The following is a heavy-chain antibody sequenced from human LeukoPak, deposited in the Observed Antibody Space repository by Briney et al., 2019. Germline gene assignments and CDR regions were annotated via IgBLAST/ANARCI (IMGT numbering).Heavy chain of an antibody. CDR1: GYTFTGYY. CDR2: INPNTGGT. CDR3: APTSARPEAYYVHY. Sequence: ASVKVSCKTSGYTFTGYYMHWVRQAPGQGLEWMGWINPNTGGTNYAQKFQGRVTMTRDTSIRTAYMELSRLRSDDTAVYYCAPTSARPEAYYVHYWGQGTLVTVSS. V-gene: IGHV1-2*02. J-gene: IGHJ4*02. D-gene: IGHD6-6*01.